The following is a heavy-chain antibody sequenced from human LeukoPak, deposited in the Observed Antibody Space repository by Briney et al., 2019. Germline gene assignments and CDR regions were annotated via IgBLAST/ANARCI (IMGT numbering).Heavy chain of an antibody. V-gene: IGHV3-74*01. Sequence: GGSLILSCAASGFTFSSYWMHWVRPAPGKGLVWVSRINSDGSSTNYADSVKGRFTISRDNAKNTLYLQMNSLRAEDTAVYYCARGWVPSDITLNWGQGTMVTVSS. J-gene: IGHJ3*01. CDR2: INSDGSST. CDR3: ARGWVPSDITLN. D-gene: IGHD3-22*01. CDR1: GFTFSSYW.